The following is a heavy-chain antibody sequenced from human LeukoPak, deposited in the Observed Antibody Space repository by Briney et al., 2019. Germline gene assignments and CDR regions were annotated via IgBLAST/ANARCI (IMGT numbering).Heavy chain of an antibody. V-gene: IGHV1-18*01. CDR1: GYTFTSYG. J-gene: IGHJ4*02. D-gene: IGHD6-13*01. Sequence: GASVKASCKASGYTFTSYGISWVRQVPGLGLEWMGWISGYNGKTNYAQNLQGRVTLTTDTSTSTAYMELRSLRSDDTAVYYCARSQASAAADYFDYWGQGTLVTVSS. CDR2: ISGYNGKT. CDR3: ARSQASAAADYFDY.